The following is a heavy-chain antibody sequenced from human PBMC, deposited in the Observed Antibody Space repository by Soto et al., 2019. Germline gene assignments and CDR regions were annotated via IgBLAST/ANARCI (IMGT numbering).Heavy chain of an antibody. CDR1: GFTFSSYG. J-gene: IGHJ4*02. V-gene: IGHV3-30*03. CDR3: VRLRLGDFSLPLDY. Sequence: PGGSLRLLCQDSGFTFSSYGRHWVRQATGKGLEWVAVISYDGSNKYYADSVKGRFTISRDNSKNTLYLQMNSLRAEDTAVCFCVRLRLGDFSLPLDYWGQGSLVTVS. D-gene: IGHD3-16*02. CDR2: ISYDGSNK.